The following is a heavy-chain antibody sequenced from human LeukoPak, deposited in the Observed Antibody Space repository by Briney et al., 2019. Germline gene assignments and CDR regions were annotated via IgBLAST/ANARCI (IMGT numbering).Heavy chain of an antibody. D-gene: IGHD6-19*01. Sequence: ASVKVSCKASGYTFTEYYIHWVRQAPGQGLEWMTYIDPNSGGPHYAQKFQGRVTMTTDTSISTAYMELNWLTSDDTAVYYCARDGVAGSSDAFDLWGQGTMVTVPS. CDR2: IDPNSGGP. CDR3: ARDGVAGSSDAFDL. CDR1: GYTFTEYY. V-gene: IGHV1-2*02. J-gene: IGHJ3*01.